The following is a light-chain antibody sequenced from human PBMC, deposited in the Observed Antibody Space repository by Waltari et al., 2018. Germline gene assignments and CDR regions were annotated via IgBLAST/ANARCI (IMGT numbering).Light chain of an antibody. CDR1: HSDVGGYTF. CDR2: DVS. Sequence: QSALTQPASLSGSPGASITISSPGSHSDVGGYTFVSRYQQQPGSAPNLIIYDVSNRPSGVSNRFSGSKSGNSASLTISGLQAEDEGHYYCSSYTSTATHVLFGGGTKLTVV. CDR3: SSYTSTATHVL. V-gene: IGLV2-14*03. J-gene: IGLJ2*01.